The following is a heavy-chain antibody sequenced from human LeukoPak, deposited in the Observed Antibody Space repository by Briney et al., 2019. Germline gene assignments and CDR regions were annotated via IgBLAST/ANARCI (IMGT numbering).Heavy chain of an antibody. V-gene: IGHV4-61*02. Sequence: SETLSLTCTVSGGSISSGSYYWSWIRQPAGKGLEWNGRIYTSGSTNYNPSLKSRVTISVDTSKNQFSLKLSSVTAADTAVYYCARDGGIAAGYFDYWGQGTLVTVSS. J-gene: IGHJ4*02. CDR2: IYTSGST. CDR1: GGSISSGSYY. CDR3: ARDGGIAAGYFDY. D-gene: IGHD6-13*01.